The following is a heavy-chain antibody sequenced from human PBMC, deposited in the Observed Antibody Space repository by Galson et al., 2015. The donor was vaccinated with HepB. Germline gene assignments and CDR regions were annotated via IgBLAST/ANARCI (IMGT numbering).Heavy chain of an antibody. V-gene: IGHV3-30-3*01. CDR1: GFTFNTYT. CDR2: ISSAGTTQ. CDR3: ARDAVGRGSGSYSAFDY. Sequence: SLRLSCAASGFTFNTYTMQWVRQAPGKGLEWVAAISSAGTTQYHADSVKGRFTFSRDNSNNMLYLEMSSLRAEDTAVYYCARDAVGRGSGSYSAFDYWGQGTLVTVSS. J-gene: IGHJ4*02. D-gene: IGHD1-26*01.